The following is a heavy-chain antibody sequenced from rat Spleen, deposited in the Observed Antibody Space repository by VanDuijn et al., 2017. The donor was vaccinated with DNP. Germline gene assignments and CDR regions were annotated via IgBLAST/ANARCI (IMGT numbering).Heavy chain of an antibody. J-gene: IGHJ2*01. V-gene: IGHV6-6*01. CDR3: TTATTPLDY. CDR2: IKAKSNNYAT. CDR1: GFTFSTAW. D-gene: IGHD3-4*01. Sequence: EVQVLESGGGLVQPGNSLKLSCVTSGFTFSTAWMYWYRQFPEKRLEWVARIKAKSNNYATDYTESVKGRFTISRDDSKSSIYLQMDNLKEEDTAVYYCTTATTPLDYWGQGVMVTVSS.